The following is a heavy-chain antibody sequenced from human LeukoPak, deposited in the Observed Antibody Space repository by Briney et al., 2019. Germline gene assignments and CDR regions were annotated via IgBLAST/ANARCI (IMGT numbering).Heavy chain of an antibody. CDR2: INPCGGST. CDR3: ARLLITTVTLDGGQSGDFDI. J-gene: IGHJ3*02. CDR1: GYMFTSYY. V-gene: IGHV1-46*01. D-gene: IGHD4-11*01. Sequence: ASVNVSCKASGYMFTSYYMHWVRQAPGHGGEGMGLINPCGGSTSYAQKFQGRVTMTRDMSTSTVYMELSSLRSEDTAVYYCARLLITTVTLDGGQSGDFDIWGQGTLVTVSS.